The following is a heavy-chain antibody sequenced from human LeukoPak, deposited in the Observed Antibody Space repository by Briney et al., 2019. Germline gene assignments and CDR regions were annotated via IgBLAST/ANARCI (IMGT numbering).Heavy chain of an antibody. CDR1: GFTFSNYN. V-gene: IGHV3-48*01. D-gene: IGHD4-17*01. Sequence: PGGSLRLSCAASGFTFSNYNMNWVRQAPGKGLEWVSYISSSSSTIYYADSVKGRFTISRDNAKNSLYLQMNSLRAEDTAVYYCASGGSGDYGGLQDYWGQGTLVTVSS. J-gene: IGHJ4*02. CDR2: ISSSSSTI. CDR3: ASGGSGDYGGLQDY.